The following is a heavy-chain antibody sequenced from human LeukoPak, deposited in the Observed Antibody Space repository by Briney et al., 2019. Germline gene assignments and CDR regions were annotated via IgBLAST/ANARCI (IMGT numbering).Heavy chain of an antibody. Sequence: SVTLSLTCTVSGGSISSYYWSWIRQPPGKGLEWIGYIYYSGSTNYNPSLKSRVTISVDTSKNQFSLKLSSVTAADTAVYYCARARPYYYDSSGYGAFDYWGQGTLVTVSS. V-gene: IGHV4-59*01. D-gene: IGHD3-22*01. CDR2: IYYSGST. CDR3: ARARPYYYDSSGYGAFDY. J-gene: IGHJ4*02. CDR1: GGSISSYY.